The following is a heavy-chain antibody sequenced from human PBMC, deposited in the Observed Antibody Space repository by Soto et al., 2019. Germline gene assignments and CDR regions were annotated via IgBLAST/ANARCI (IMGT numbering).Heavy chain of an antibody. CDR2: MNPNSGNT. CDR3: ARAKGERYCSGGSCYPKGDAFDI. Sequence: ASVKVSCKASGYTFTSYDINWVRQATGQGLEWMGWMNPNSGNTGYAQKIQGRVTMTRNTSKSTANIELSSLRSEDTSVYYCARAKGERYCSGGSCYPKGDAFDIWGQGTMVTVSS. V-gene: IGHV1-8*01. D-gene: IGHD2-15*01. CDR1: GYTFTSYD. J-gene: IGHJ3*02.